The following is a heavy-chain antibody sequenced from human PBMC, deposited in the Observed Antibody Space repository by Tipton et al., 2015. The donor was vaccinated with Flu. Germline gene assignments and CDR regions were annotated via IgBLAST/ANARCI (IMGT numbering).Heavy chain of an antibody. J-gene: IGHJ3*02. CDR2: IYPGDSDT. Sequence: VQLVQSGPEVKKPGESLKISCKGSGYSFTSYWIGWVRQMPGKGLEWMGIIYPGDSDTRYSPSFQGQVTISADKSISTAYLQWSSLKASDTAMYYCARPAYYGSGSYFPDAFDIWGQGTMVTVSS. CDR1: GYSFTSYW. CDR3: ARPAYYGSGSYFPDAFDI. V-gene: IGHV5-51*03. D-gene: IGHD3-10*01.